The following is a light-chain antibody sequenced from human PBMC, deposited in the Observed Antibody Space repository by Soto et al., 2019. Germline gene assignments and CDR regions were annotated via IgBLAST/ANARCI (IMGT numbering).Light chain of an antibody. CDR3: GSYTRSNTLEMV. Sequence: QSALTQPASVSGSPGQSITISCTGTSSYVGVYYYVSWFQQHPGKPPKLMIYDVTKRPSGVSNRFSGSMSGNTASLTISGLQDEEEAHYYCGSYTRSNTLEMVFGGGTKLPVL. J-gene: IGLJ2*01. CDR1: SSYVGVYYY. V-gene: IGLV2-14*03. CDR2: DVT.